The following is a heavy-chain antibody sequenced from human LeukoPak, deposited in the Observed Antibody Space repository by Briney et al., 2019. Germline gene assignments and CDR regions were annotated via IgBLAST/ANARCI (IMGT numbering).Heavy chain of an antibody. CDR2: ISYDGSNK. V-gene: IGHV3-30*01. J-gene: IGHJ4*02. D-gene: IGHD5-18*01. Sequence: PGGSLRLSCAASGFTFSSYAMHWVRQAPGKGLEWVAVISYDGSNKYYADSVKGRFTISRDNSKNTLYLQMNSLRAEDTAVYYCARARGYTAMVTYIDYWGQGTLVTVSS. CDR3: ARARGYTAMVTYIDY. CDR1: GFTFSSYA.